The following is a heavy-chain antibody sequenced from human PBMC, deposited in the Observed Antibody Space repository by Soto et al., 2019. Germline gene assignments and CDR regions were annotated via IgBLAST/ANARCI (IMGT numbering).Heavy chain of an antibody. CDR3: ARRGPGTYFDY. CDR1: GFTFSSYA. Sequence: EVQLLDSGGGLVQPGGSLRLSCAASGFTFSSYAMNWVRQAPGKGLEWVSVISGSGDSTYYADSVKGRFTISRDNSKNTLYLQINGLRTEDTAVYYCARRGPGTYFDYWGQGTLVTVSS. D-gene: IGHD6-13*01. CDR2: ISGSGDST. J-gene: IGHJ4*02. V-gene: IGHV3-23*01.